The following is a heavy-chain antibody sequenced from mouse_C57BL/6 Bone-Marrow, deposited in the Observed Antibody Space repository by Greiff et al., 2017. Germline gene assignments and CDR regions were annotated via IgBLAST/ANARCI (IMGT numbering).Heavy chain of an antibody. CDR2: IYPRSGNT. J-gene: IGHJ3*01. D-gene: IGHD2-3*01. Sequence: VKLQESGAELARPGASVKLSCKASGYTFTSYGISWVKQRTGQGLEWIGEIYPRSGNTYYNEKFKGKATLTADKSSSTAYMELRSLTSEDSAVYFCARLDGRAWFAYWGQGTLVTVSA. V-gene: IGHV1-81*01. CDR1: GYTFTSYG. CDR3: ARLDGRAWFAY.